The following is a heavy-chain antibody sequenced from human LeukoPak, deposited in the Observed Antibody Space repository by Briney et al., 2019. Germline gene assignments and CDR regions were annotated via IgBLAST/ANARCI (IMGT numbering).Heavy chain of an antibody. J-gene: IGHJ4*02. Sequence: GGSLRLSCAASGFTFSTYSMNWVRQAPGKGLEWVSSISSSTTYIYYADSVKGRFTISRDNAKNSLYLQMHSLRAEDTAVYYCARGPYYDILTGYSNDYWGQGILVTVSS. CDR1: GFTFSTYS. CDR2: ISSSTTYI. V-gene: IGHV3-21*01. CDR3: ARGPYYDILTGYSNDY. D-gene: IGHD3-9*01.